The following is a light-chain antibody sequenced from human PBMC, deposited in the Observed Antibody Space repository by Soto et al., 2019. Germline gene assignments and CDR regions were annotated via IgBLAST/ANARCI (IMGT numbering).Light chain of an antibody. V-gene: IGKV3D-15*01. J-gene: IGKJ5*01. CDR3: QQYNNWPPIT. CDR1: QSVSNN. Sequence: DIVLTQSPGTLSLSPGERATLSCRASQSVSNNYLAWYQQKPGQAPRLLIYDASNRAAGIPARFSGSGSGTDFTLTISSLQSEDFGLYYCQQYNNWPPITFGQGTRLEIK. CDR2: DAS.